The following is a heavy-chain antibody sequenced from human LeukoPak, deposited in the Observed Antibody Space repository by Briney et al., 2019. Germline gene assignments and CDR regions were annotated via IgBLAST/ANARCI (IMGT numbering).Heavy chain of an antibody. V-gene: IGHV3-7*01. CDR2: IKQDGSEK. Sequence: QTGGSLRLSCAASGFTFSSYWMSWVRQAPGKGLEWVANIKQDGSEKYYVDSVKGRFTISRDNAKNSLYLQMNSLRAEDTAVYYCARDYGDSGSIDAFDIWGQGTMVTVSS. CDR1: GFTFSSYW. J-gene: IGHJ3*02. D-gene: IGHD4-17*01. CDR3: ARDYGDSGSIDAFDI.